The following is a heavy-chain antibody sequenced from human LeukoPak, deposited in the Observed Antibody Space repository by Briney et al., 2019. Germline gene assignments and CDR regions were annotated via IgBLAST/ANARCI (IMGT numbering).Heavy chain of an antibody. CDR2: MNPNSGNT. J-gene: IGHJ3*02. CDR1: GYTFTSYD. V-gene: IGHV1-8*01. D-gene: IGHD3-3*01. CDR3: ARGQQRTIFWSVEDAFDI. Sequence: ASVKVSCKASGYTFTSYDINWVRQATGQGLEWMGWMNPNSGNTGYAQKFQGRVTMTRNTSISTAYMELSSLRSEDTAVYYCARGQQRTIFWSVEDAFDIWGQGTMVTVSS.